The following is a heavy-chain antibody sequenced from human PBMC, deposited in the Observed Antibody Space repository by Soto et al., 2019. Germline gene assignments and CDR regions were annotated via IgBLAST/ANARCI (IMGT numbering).Heavy chain of an antibody. V-gene: IGHV3-30-3*01. J-gene: IGHJ4*02. CDR1: GFTFSSYA. D-gene: IGHD5-18*01. CDR2: ISYDGSNK. CDR3: ARDLLMVSN. Sequence: QVQLVESGGGVVQPGRSLRLSCAASGFTFSSYAMHWVRQAPGKGLEWVAVISYDGSNKYYADSVKGRFTISRDNSKNTLYLQMNSLRAEDTSVYYCARDLLMVSNWGQGTLVTVSS.